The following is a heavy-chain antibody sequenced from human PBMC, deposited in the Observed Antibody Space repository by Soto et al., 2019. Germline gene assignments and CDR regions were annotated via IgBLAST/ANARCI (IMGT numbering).Heavy chain of an antibody. J-gene: IGHJ6*03. CDR3: ARDPLSVTYYYYYMDV. D-gene: IGHD4-4*01. CDR1: GFTVSSNY. V-gene: IGHV3-66*01. CDR2: IYSGGST. Sequence: GGSLRLSCAASGFTVSSNYMSWVRQAPGKGLEWVSVIYSGGSTYYADSVKGRFTISRDNSKNTLYLQMNSLRAEDTAVYYCARDPLSVTYYYYYMDVWGKGTTVTVSS.